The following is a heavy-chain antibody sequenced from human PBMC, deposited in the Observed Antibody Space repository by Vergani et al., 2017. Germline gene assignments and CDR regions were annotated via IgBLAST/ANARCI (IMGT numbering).Heavy chain of an antibody. CDR3: ARDVTIFGVGLGHQTRYYYYMDV. Sequence: QVQLQESGPGLVKPSQTLSLTCTVSGGSISSGSCYWSWIRQPAGKGLEWIGRIYTSGSTNYNPSLKSRVTMSVDTSKNQFSLKLSSVTAADTAVYYCARDVTIFGVGLGHQTRYYYYMDVWGKGTTVTVSS. CDR2: IYTSGST. J-gene: IGHJ6*03. D-gene: IGHD3-3*01. CDR1: GGSISSGSCY. V-gene: IGHV4-61*02.